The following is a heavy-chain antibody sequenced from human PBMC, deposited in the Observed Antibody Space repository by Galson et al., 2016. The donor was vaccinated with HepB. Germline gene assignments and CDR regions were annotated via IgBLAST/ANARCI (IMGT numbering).Heavy chain of an antibody. J-gene: IGHJ4*02. V-gene: IGHV4-59*01. D-gene: IGHD6-19*01. CDR3: ARARVAGYLDY. CDR1: GGSMSNYY. CDR2: VYYSGTT. Sequence: ETLSLTCTVSGGSMSNYYWSWIRQPPGGGLEWIGYVYYSGTTNYNPSLKSRVTISVDTSKNQFSLNLRSVTAADTAVYFCARARVAGYLDYWGQGTLVTVSS.